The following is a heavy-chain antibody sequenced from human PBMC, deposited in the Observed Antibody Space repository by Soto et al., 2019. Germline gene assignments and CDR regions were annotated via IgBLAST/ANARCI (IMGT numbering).Heavy chain of an antibody. V-gene: IGHV1-69*01. CDR2: IIPIFGTA. CDR3: ARVTGPIFGVVIYFDY. D-gene: IGHD3-3*01. J-gene: IGHJ4*02. CDR1: GGTFSSYA. Sequence: QVQLVQSGAEVKKPGSSVKVSCKASGGTFSSYAISWVRQAPGQGLEWMGGIIPIFGTANYAQKFQGRVTITADESTSTAYMELSILRSEDTAVYYCARVTGPIFGVVIYFDYWGQGTLVTVSS.